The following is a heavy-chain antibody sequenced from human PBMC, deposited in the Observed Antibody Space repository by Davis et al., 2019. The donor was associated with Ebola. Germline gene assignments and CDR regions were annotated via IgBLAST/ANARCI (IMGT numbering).Heavy chain of an antibody. CDR3: ARGRRITFGGVIVIPKPFDY. D-gene: IGHD3-16*02. V-gene: IGHV4-34*01. CDR2: INHSGST. Sequence: MPSETLSLTCAVYGGSFRGYYWSWIRQPPGKGLEWIGEINHSGSTNYNPSLKSRVTISVDTSKNQFSLKLSSVTAADTAVYYCARGRRITFGGVIVIPKPFDYWGQGTLVTVSS. CDR1: GGSFRGYY. J-gene: IGHJ4*02.